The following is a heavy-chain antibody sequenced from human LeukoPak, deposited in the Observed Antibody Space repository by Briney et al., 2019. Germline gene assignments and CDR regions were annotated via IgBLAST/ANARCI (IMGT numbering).Heavy chain of an antibody. V-gene: IGHV1-69*05. CDR1: GGTFSSYA. D-gene: IGHD3-10*01. J-gene: IGHJ6*03. CDR3: ARARYGSGSSHYYYYMDV. Sequence: ASVKVSFKASGGTFSSYAISWVRQAPGQGLEWMGGIIPIFGTANYAQKFQGRVTITTDESTSTAYMELSSLRSEGTAVYYCARARYGSGSSHYYYYMDVWGKGTTVTVSS. CDR2: IIPIFGTA.